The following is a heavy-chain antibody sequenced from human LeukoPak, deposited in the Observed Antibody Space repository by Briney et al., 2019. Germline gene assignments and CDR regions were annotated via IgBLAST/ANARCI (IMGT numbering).Heavy chain of an antibody. CDR1: GLSVGTYG. CDR2: ISSSGSTR. D-gene: IGHD3-22*01. CDR3: ARDGWLDY. V-gene: IGHV3-48*03. J-gene: IGHJ4*02. Sequence: GGSLRLSCAASGLSVGTYGMSWVRQAPGKGLEWVSYISSSGSTRYYADSVKGRFTISRDNAKNSLYLQMNSLRAEDTAIYYCARDGWLDYWGQGTLVTVSS.